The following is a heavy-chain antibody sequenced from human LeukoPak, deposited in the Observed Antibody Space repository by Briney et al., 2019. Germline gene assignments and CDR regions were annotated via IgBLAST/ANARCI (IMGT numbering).Heavy chain of an antibody. J-gene: IGHJ3*02. CDR2: VSVSRATS. CDR3: AKELIDGGWGNGFDI. Sequence: PGGSLSLSCAVSGFILTSYAMSCVRHTPGEGLEWVSDVSVSRATSYYEDTVKSRLTVSRDNSKNTVYLQTNSVRDEPAGVYYCAKELIDGGWGNGFDIWGQGTPVTVSS. D-gene: IGHD3-16*01. CDR1: GFILTSYA. V-gene: IGHV3-23*01.